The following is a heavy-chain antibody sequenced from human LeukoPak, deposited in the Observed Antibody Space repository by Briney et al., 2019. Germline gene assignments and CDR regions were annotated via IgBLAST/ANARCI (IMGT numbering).Heavy chain of an antibody. D-gene: IGHD3-3*01. V-gene: IGHV3-74*01. Sequence: GGPLRLFCTASGFTLSSYWMHWVREAPGKGPVRVARTNRDGSSTAYADPVKGRFTISKDNAKNTLYLLMNSLRAEDTAVYYCARDSVEWYIFDYWGQGTLVTVSS. J-gene: IGHJ4*02. CDR2: TNRDGSST. CDR1: GFTLSSYW. CDR3: ARDSVEWYIFDY.